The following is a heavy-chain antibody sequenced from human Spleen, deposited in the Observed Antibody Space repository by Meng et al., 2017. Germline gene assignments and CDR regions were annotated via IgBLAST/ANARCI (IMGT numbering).Heavy chain of an antibody. J-gene: IGHJ4*02. CDR3: AKVLGGGGSYYFDY. D-gene: IGHD1-26*01. V-gene: IGHV3-48*01. CDR2: FSSSGSAI. CDR1: GFTFSSYD. Sequence: GESLKISCAASGFTFSSYDMSWVRQAPGKGLEWVSYFSSSGSAIYYADSVRGRFTISRDNSNNTLFLQMNSLRAEDTAVYYCAKVLGGGGSYYFDYWGQGTLVTVSS.